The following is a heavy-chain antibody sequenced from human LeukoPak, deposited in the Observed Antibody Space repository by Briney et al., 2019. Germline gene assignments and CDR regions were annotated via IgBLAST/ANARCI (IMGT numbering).Heavy chain of an antibody. V-gene: IGHV3-7*01. CDR3: APEPSYDVKS. J-gene: IGHJ4*02. D-gene: IGHD3-16*01. Sequence: PGESLGLSCAASGITFTRHWMSWVRQAPGKGLEWVANIDEDGSEKNYLNSVKGRFTISRDNAKNSWYLQMNSLRADDTATYYCAPEPSYDVKSWGQGILVSVSS. CDR2: IDEDGSEK. CDR1: GITFTRHW.